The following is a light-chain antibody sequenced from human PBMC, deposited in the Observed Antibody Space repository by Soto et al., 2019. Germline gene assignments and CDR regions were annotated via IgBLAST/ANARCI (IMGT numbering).Light chain of an antibody. CDR2: DAS. CDR3: QQYNSYWT. J-gene: IGKJ1*01. CDR1: QSISSW. V-gene: IGKV1-5*01. Sequence: DLQMTLSPSSLSASVGDRVTISCRASQSISSWLAWYQQKPGKAPKLLIYDASSLESGVPSRFSGSGSGTEFTLTFSSLQPDDFATYYCQQYNSYWTFGQGTKVDI.